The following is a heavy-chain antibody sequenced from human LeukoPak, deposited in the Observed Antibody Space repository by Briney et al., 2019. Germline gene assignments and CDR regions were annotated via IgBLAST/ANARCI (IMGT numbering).Heavy chain of an antibody. D-gene: IGHD1-1*01. J-gene: IGHJ4*02. Sequence: PGGSLRLSCAASGFTFSSYEMNWVRQAPGKGLEWVSYISSSGSTIYYADSVKGRFTISRDNAKNSLYLQMNSLRAEDTAVYYCARRSTKDDYWGQGTLVTVPS. CDR1: GFTFSSYE. CDR2: ISSSGSTI. V-gene: IGHV3-48*03. CDR3: ARRSTKDDY.